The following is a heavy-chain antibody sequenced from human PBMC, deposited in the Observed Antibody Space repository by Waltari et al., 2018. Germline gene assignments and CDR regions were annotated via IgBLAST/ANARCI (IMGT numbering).Heavy chain of an antibody. J-gene: IGHJ4*02. CDR3: ASTRDYSSGWYVGY. V-gene: IGHV4-59*01. Sequence: QVQLQESGPGLVKPSETLSLTCTVSGGSISSYYWGWIRQPPGKGLEWIGYIYYSGSTNYNPSLKSRVTISVDTSKNQFSLKLSSVTAADTAVYYCASTRDYSSGWYVGYWGQGTLVTVSS. CDR2: IYYSGST. D-gene: IGHD6-19*01. CDR1: GGSISSYY.